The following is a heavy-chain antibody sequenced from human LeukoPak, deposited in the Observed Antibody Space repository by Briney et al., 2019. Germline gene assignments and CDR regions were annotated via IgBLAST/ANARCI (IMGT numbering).Heavy chain of an antibody. CDR3: ARDKSSGYFDY. J-gene: IGHJ4*02. CDR2: IYSGGST. Sequence: GGSLRLSCAASGLTVSSNYMSWVRQAPGKGLEWVSVIYSGGSTYYADSVKGGFTISRDNSKNTLFLQMNSLRAEDTAVYYCARDKSSGYFDYWGQGTLVTVSS. D-gene: IGHD3-22*01. CDR1: GLTVSSNY. V-gene: IGHV3-66*01.